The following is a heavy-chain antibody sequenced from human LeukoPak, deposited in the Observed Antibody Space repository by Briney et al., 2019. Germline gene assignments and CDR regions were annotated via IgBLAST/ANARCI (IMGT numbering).Heavy chain of an antibody. CDR1: GGSFSGYY. CDR2: INHSGST. J-gene: IGHJ4*02. V-gene: IGHV4-34*01. D-gene: IGHD6-19*01. Sequence: SETLSLTCAVYGGSFSGYYWSWIRQPPGKGLEWIGEINHSGSTNYNPSLKSRVTISVDTFKNQFSLKLSSVTAADTAVYYCARGRVAVAGRFDYWGQGTLVTVSS. CDR3: ARGRVAVAGRFDY.